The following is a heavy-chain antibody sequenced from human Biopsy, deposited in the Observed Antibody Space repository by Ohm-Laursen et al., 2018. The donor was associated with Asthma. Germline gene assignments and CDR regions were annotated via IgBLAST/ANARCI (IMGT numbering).Heavy chain of an antibody. V-gene: IGHV3-9*01. J-gene: IGHJ4*02. CDR1: GFTFDDYA. CDR2: VSWNSGSI. CDR3: VKDIRLQLWGFDS. Sequence: RSLRLSCAASGFTFDDYAMHWVRQAPGKGLEWVSGVSWNSGSIDYADSVKGRFTISRDNAKNSPYLQMNSLRGADTALYYCVKDIRLQLWGFDSWGQGTLVTVSS. D-gene: IGHD6-13*01.